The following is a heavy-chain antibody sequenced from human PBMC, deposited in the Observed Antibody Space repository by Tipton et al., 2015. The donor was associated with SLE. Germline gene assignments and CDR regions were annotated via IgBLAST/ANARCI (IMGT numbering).Heavy chain of an antibody. V-gene: IGHV4-59*01. CDR3: ARAPSHSIHFDC. CDR2: IYYSGST. CDR1: GASISSTKY. J-gene: IGHJ4*02. Sequence: LSLTCTVSGASISSTKYWSWIRQPPGKGLEWIGYIYYSGSTNYNPSFESRVTISLDTSKNQFSLEVSSVTAADTAVYYCARAPSHSIHFDCWGQGTLVSVSS. D-gene: IGHD6-6*01.